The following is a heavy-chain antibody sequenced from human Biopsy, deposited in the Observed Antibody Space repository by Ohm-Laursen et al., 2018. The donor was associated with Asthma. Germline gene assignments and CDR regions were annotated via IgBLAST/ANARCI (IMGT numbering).Heavy chain of an antibody. D-gene: IGHD2-15*01. CDR2: ISYSGST. V-gene: IGHV4-61*01. Sequence: TLSLTCTVSGGSVSSGSYYWSWIRQPPGKGLAWVSYISYSGSTDSNPSLKSRLTISMDTSKNQFSLKLSSVTAADTAVYYCARVPTTLRYFDLWGRGTLVTVSS. CDR3: ARVPTTLRYFDL. CDR1: GGSVSSGSYY. J-gene: IGHJ2*01.